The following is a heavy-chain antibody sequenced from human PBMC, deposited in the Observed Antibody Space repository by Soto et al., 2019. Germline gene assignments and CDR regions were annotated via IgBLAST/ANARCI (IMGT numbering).Heavy chain of an antibody. V-gene: IGHV4-31*03. J-gene: IGHJ6*02. D-gene: IGHD4-4*01. Sequence: PSETLSLTCTVSGGSISSGGYYWNWIRQHPGKGLEWIGYIYYSGSTYYNPSLKSRVTISVDTSKNQFSLKLSSVTAADTAVYYCARYSNTDHKDYYYGMDVWGQGTTVTAP. CDR1: GGSISSGGYY. CDR2: IYYSGST. CDR3: ARYSNTDHKDYYYGMDV.